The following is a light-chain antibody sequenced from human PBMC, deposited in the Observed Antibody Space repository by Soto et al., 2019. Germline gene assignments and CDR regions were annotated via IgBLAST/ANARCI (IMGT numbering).Light chain of an antibody. CDR2: GDI. J-gene: IGLJ3*02. CDR1: SSNIGAGYD. CDR3: QSYDSSLSGYV. Sequence: QSVLTQPPSVSGAPGQRVTISCNGSSSNIGAGYDVHWYQQLPGTAPKLIIYGDINRPSGVPDRFSGSKSGSSASLAITGLQAEDEADYYCQSYDSSLSGYVFGGGTKLTVL. V-gene: IGLV1-40*01.